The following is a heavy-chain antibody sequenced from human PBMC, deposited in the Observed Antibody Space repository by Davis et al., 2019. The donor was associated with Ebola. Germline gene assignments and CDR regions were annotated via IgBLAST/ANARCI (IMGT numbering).Heavy chain of an antibody. CDR2: VILKIGAT. CDR1: GYTFTDYN. J-gene: IGHJ4*02. V-gene: IGHV1-2*06. Sequence: SVNVSCKASGYTFTDYNIHWMRQAPGQGLEWLGRVILKIGATNYAQKFQGRVTMTSDTSISTVYMELSSLKYDDTADYYCARGHNYAHEYWGQGTLVTVSS. D-gene: IGHD4-11*01. CDR3: ARGHNYAHEY.